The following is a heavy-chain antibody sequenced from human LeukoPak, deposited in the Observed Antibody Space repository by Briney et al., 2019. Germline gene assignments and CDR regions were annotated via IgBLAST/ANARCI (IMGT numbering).Heavy chain of an antibody. Sequence: GGSLRLSCAASGFTFNSYSMNWVRQAPGKGLEWVSSISGASSHIYYADSVKGRFTISRDNAKNSLFLQMNSLRVEDTAVYYCARDNDLYLDVWGHGTTVTVFS. CDR1: GFTFNSYS. CDR2: ISGASSHI. V-gene: IGHV3-21*01. CDR3: ARDNDLYLDV. J-gene: IGHJ6*02. D-gene: IGHD3-3*01.